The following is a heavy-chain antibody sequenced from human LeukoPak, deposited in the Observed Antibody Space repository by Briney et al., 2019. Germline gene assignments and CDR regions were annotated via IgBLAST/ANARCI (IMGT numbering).Heavy chain of an antibody. Sequence: GGSLRLSCAVSGFTFSNYWMSWVRQAPGKGLEWVANIKQDGSEQYYVDSVKGRFTISRDNAKNSLYLQMNSLRAEDTAVYYCARDPHSSRYNWFDHWGQGPLVTVSS. D-gene: IGHD6-13*01. V-gene: IGHV3-7*01. CDR2: IKQDGSEQ. CDR1: GFTFSNYW. CDR3: ARDPHSSRYNWFDH. J-gene: IGHJ5*02.